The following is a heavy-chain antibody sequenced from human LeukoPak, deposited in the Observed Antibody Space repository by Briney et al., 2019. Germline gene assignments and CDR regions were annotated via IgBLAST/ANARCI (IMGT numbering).Heavy chain of an antibody. J-gene: IGHJ4*02. CDR3: ARGRWELMDY. CDR1: GGSISSSNW. D-gene: IGHD1-26*01. CDR2: IYHSGST. V-gene: IGHV4-4*02. Sequence: SETLSLTCAVSGGSISSSNWWSWVRQPPGKGLEWIGEIYHSGSTNYNPSLKSRVTISVDTSKNQFSLKLSSVTAADTAVYYCARGRWELMDYWGQGTLVTVSS.